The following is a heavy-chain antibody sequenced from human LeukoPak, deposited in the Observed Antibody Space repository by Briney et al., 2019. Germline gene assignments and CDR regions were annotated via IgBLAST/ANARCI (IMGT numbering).Heavy chain of an antibody. CDR1: GGTFSSYI. D-gene: IGHD6-13*01. CDR2: IIPILGIA. V-gene: IGHV1-69*02. CDR3: ARQIIGYSSSWYEDAFDI. J-gene: IGHJ3*02. Sequence: AASVKVSCKASGGTFSSYIISWVRQAPGQGLEWMGRIIPILGIANYAQKFQGRVTITADESTSTAYMELSSLRSEDTAVYYCARQIIGYSSSWYEDAFDIGGQGTMLTVSS.